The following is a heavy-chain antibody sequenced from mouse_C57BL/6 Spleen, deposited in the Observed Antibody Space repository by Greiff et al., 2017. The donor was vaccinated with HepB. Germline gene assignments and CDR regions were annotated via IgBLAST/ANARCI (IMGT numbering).Heavy chain of an antibody. D-gene: IGHD1-1*01. Sequence: EVQLQQSGGGLVKPGGSLKLSCAASGFTFSDYGMHWVRQAPEKGLEWVAYISSGSSTIYYADTVKGRFTISSDNAKNTLFLQMTSLRSEDTAMYYCARGYYGGFAYWGQGTLVTVSA. V-gene: IGHV5-17*01. CDR1: GFTFSDYG. J-gene: IGHJ3*01. CDR3: ARGYYGGFAY. CDR2: ISSGSSTI.